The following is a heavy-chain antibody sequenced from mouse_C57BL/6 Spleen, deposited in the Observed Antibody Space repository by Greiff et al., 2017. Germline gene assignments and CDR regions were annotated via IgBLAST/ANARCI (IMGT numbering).Heavy chain of an antibody. D-gene: IGHD2-1*01. J-gene: IGHJ4*01. V-gene: IGHV2-4*01. Sequence: VKLMESGPGLVQPSQSLSITCTVSGFSLTSYGVHWVRQPPGKGLEWLGVIWSGGSTDYNAAFISRLSISKDNSKSQVFFKMNSLQADETAIYYCAKTLYGKYEAMDYWGQGTSVTVSS. CDR1: GFSLTSYG. CDR2: IWSGGST. CDR3: AKTLYGKYEAMDY.